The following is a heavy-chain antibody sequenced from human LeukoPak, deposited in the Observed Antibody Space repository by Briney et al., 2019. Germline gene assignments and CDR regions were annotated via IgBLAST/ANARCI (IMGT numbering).Heavy chain of an antibody. V-gene: IGHV4-59*02. J-gene: IGHJ5*02. Sequence: SETLSLTCTVSGGSVNSYYWSWIRQPPGNGLEWIGYISYSGSPYYNPSLKSRVAMSVDTSKNRFSLTLSSVTAADTAVYYCARDTDSVSWGQGTLVTVSS. CDR3: ARDTDSVS. CDR1: GGSVNSYY. D-gene: IGHD2-15*01. CDR2: ISYSGSP.